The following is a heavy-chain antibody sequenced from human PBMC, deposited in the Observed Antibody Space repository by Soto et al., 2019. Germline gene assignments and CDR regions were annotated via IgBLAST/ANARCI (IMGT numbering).Heavy chain of an antibody. Sequence: PSETLSLTCAVSGASVTSGGYSWAWLRQPPGGGLEWIGYIYHVGSTYYNPSLKSRASMSINTSENHFSLKLNSVTAADTAIYYCAREGNWFDPWGPGTLVTVS. CDR1: GASVTSGGYS. CDR3: AREGNWFDP. CDR2: IYHVGST. V-gene: IGHV4-30-2*01. J-gene: IGHJ5*02. D-gene: IGHD3-10*01.